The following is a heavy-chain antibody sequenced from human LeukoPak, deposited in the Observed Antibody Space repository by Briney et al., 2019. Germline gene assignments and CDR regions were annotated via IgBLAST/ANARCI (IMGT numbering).Heavy chain of an antibody. V-gene: IGHV1-46*01. Sequence: ASVMVSCKASGYTFTNYYIHWVRQAPGQWPEWMGKINPSGGSTSYAQNFQGRVTMTRDTSTTTVYMELSSLRSEDTAVYYCARTIVDGGTNYWGQGTLVTVSS. J-gene: IGHJ4*02. D-gene: IGHD2-15*01. CDR3: ARTIVDGGTNY. CDR1: GYTFTNYY. CDR2: INPSGGST.